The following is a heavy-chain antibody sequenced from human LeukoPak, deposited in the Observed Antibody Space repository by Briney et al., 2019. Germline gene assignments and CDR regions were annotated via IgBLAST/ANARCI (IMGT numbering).Heavy chain of an antibody. D-gene: IGHD5-18*01. V-gene: IGHV1-46*01. Sequence: GASVKVSCKASGYTFTSYYMHWVRQAPGQGLEWMGIINPSGGSTSYAQKFQGRVTMTRDTSTSTVYMELSGLRSEDTAVYYCARAQVDTAMVTGRFDYWGQGTLVTVSS. J-gene: IGHJ4*02. CDR3: ARAQVDTAMVTGRFDY. CDR2: INPSGGST. CDR1: GYTFTSYY.